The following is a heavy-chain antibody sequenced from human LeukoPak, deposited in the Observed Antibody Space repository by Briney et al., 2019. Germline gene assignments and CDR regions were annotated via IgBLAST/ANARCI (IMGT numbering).Heavy chain of an antibody. CDR1: GFTFSTST. CDR3: VRDSAWAFDI. Sequence: GGSLRLSCEASGFTFSTSTMNWVRQAPGKGLEWLSYIAFSSGGHYADSVKGRFTISRDNAKNTLYLQMNSLRDEDTAVYFCVRDSAWAFDIWGQGTLLTVSS. CDR2: IAFSSGG. D-gene: IGHD3-10*01. J-gene: IGHJ3*02. V-gene: IGHV3-48*02.